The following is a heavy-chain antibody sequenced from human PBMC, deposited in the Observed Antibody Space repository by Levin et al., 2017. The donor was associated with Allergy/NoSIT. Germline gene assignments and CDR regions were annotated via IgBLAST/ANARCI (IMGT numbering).Heavy chain of an antibody. V-gene: IGHV4-4*02. CDR3: ARGTFYDILTGQNTYYFDY. J-gene: IGHJ4*02. CDR1: GGSISSSNW. CDR2: IYHSGGT. Sequence: SETLSLTCAVSGGSISSSNWWNWVRQPPGKGLEWIGEIYHSGGTNYIPSLKSRVTISLDKSKNHFSLKLSSVTAADTAVYYCARGTFYDILTGQNTYYFDYWGQGTLVTVSS. D-gene: IGHD3-9*01.